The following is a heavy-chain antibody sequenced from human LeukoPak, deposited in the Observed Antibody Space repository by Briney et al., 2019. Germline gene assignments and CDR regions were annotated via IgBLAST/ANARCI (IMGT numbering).Heavy chain of an antibody. Sequence: GGSLRLSCAPSGFTFDDSAIHWVRQARGGGLECDSGINWNTNSIKYADSVKGPFTISSDNAKGPMYLEMNILKAEDTAFYYCAKGSSGWYTDAFDIWGQGTMVTVSS. CDR2: INWNTNSI. V-gene: IGHV3-9*01. D-gene: IGHD6-19*01. CDR3: AKGSSGWYTDAFDI. CDR1: GFTFDDSA. J-gene: IGHJ3*02.